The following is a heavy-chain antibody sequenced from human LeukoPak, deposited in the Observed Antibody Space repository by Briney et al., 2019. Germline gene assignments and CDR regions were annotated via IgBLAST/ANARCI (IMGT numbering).Heavy chain of an antibody. CDR2: FHNSRTT. CDR1: GGSISGYS. V-gene: IGHV4-59*01. Sequence: SETLSLTCTVSGGSISGYSWTWIRQPPGQGLEWIGYFHNSRTTSYNPSLTGRVIISVDTAMNQISLKLNSVTAADTAVYYCARGHLGLSPWGQGTLVTVSS. D-gene: IGHD3-10*01. CDR3: ARGHLGLSP. J-gene: IGHJ5*02.